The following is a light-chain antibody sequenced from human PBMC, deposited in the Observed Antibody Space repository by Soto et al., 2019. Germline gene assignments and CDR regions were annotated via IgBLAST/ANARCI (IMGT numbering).Light chain of an antibody. J-gene: IGKJ1*01. CDR1: QTVSITY. CDR3: QQYGSSPLIS. V-gene: IGKV3-20*01. Sequence: VLTQSPGTLSLSPGESATLSCRASQTVSITYLTWYQQKPGQAPRLLILGASKRATGIPDRFSGSGSGRDFTLTISGLEPEDFAVYYCQQYGSSPLISFGQGTKVDIK. CDR2: GAS.